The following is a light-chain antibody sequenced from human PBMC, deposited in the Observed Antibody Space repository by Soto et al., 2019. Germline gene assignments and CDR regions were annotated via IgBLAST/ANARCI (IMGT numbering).Light chain of an antibody. J-gene: IGKJ1*01. V-gene: IGKV1-16*01. Sequence: DIQMTQSPPSLSASVGDRVTITCRASKGINNYLAWFQQQPGKAPKPLIYATSTLHSGVPPRFTGSGSGTEFTLTITSLQPEDFVTYYCQQYNSYPWTFGQGTKVEVK. CDR1: KGINNY. CDR2: ATS. CDR3: QQYNSYPWT.